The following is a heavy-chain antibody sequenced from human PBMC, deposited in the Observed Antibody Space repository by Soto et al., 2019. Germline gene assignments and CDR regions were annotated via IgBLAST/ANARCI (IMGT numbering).Heavy chain of an antibody. CDR2: ISYDGSNK. CDR1: GFTFSSYA. D-gene: IGHD3-10*01. CDR3: ARCMVRVSYQYFQH. Sequence: QVQLVESGGGVVQPGRSLRLSCAASGFTFSSYAMHWVRQAPGKGLEWVAVISYDGSNKYYADSVKGRFTISRDNSKNTMYLQMNSLRAEDTAVYYCARCMVRVSYQYFQHWGQGTLVTVSS. V-gene: IGHV3-30-3*01. J-gene: IGHJ1*01.